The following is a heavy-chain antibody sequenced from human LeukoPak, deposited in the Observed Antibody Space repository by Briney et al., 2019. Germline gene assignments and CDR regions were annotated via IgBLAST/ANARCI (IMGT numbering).Heavy chain of an antibody. D-gene: IGHD6-19*01. CDR1: GFTFSSNY. CDR3: TKLKGWYGEGFFDY. CDR2: IYSGGAT. V-gene: IGHV3-53*01. Sequence: PGGSLRLSCAASGFTFSSNYMSWVRQPAGKGLEWVSVIYSGGATFYTASLKGRFTISRDTSKNTLYLQMNDLRADDTAVYYCTKLKGWYGEGFFDYWGQGTLVTVSS. J-gene: IGHJ4*02.